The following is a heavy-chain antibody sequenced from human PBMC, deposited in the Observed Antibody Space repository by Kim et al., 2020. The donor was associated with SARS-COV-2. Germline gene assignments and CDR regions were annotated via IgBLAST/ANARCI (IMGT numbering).Heavy chain of an antibody. CDR2: ISYDGSNK. CDR1: GFTFSSYA. CDR3: ARDRVGYSYGYAVY. D-gene: IGHD5-18*01. Sequence: GGSLRLSCAASGFTFSSYAMHWVRQAPGKGLEWVAVISYDGSNKYYADSVKGRFTISRDNSKNTLYLQMNSLRAEDTAVYYCARDRVGYSYGYAVYWGQGTLVTVSS. V-gene: IGHV3-30*04. J-gene: IGHJ4*02.